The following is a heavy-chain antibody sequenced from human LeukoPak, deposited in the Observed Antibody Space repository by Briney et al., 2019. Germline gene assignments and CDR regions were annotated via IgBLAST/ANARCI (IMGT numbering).Heavy chain of an antibody. V-gene: IGHV4-34*01. D-gene: IGHD2-2*01. CDR3: ARGPRRVPAGRFFDL. Sequence: SATLSLTCAVYGGSFSGYYWSWIRQPPGKGLEWIGEINHSGSTNYNPSLKSRVTISVDTSKNQFSLKLSSVTAADTAVYYCARGPRRVPAGRFFDLWGRGTLVTVSS. J-gene: IGHJ2*01. CDR2: INHSGST. CDR1: GGSFSGYY.